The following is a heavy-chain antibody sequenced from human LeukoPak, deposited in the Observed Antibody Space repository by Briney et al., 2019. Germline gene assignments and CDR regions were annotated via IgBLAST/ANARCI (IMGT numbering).Heavy chain of an antibody. V-gene: IGHV4-39*01. CDR3: ARQYGDFDY. CDR2: IYYSGST. Sequence: SETLSLTCTVSGGSISSSSYYWGWIRQPPGKGLEWIGSIYYSGSTYYNPSLKSRVTISVDASKNQFSLKLSSVTAADTAVYYCARQYGDFDYWGQGTLVTVSS. D-gene: IGHD4-17*01. CDR1: GGSISSSSYY. J-gene: IGHJ4*02.